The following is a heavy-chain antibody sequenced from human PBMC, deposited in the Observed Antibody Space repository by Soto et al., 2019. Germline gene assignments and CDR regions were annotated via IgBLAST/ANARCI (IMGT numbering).Heavy chain of an antibody. J-gene: IGHJ4*02. CDR1: GGSISSSSYY. D-gene: IGHD6-19*01. V-gene: IGHV4-39*01. CDR3: ARHRGSGWYYFDY. CDR2: IYYSGST. Sequence: SETLSLTCTVSGGSISSSSYYWGWIRQPPGKGLEWIGSIYYSGSTYYNPSLKSRVTISVDTSKNQFSLKLSSVTAADTAVYYCARHRGSGWYYFDYWGQGTLVTVSS.